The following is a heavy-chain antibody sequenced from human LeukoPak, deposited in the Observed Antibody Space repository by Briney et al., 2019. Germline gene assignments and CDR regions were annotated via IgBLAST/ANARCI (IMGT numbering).Heavy chain of an antibody. CDR2: INHSGST. V-gene: IGHV4-34*01. CDR1: GGSFSGYY. J-gene: IGHJ6*02. Sequence: SEILSLTCAVYGGSFSGYYWSWIRQPPGKGLEWIGEINHSGSTNYSPSLKSRVTISVDTSKNQFSLKLSSVTAADTAVYYCARGTSRNYYDSSGYPIYYYYGMDVWGQGTTVTVSS. CDR3: ARGTSRNYYDSSGYPIYYYYGMDV. D-gene: IGHD3-22*01.